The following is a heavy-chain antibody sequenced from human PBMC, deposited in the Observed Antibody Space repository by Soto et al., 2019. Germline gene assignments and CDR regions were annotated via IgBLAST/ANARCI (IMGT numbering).Heavy chain of an antibody. J-gene: IGHJ6*02. V-gene: IGHV4-61*08. CDR2: IYYSGST. CDR1: GDSISSGGYY. D-gene: IGHD3-16*01. CDR3: ARDSSITYYYGMDV. Sequence: SETLSLTCTVSGDSISSGGYYWSWIRQHPGKGLEWIGYIYYSGSTNYNPSLKSRVTISVDTSKNQFSLKLSSVTAADSAVYYCARDSSITYYYGMDVWGQGTTVTVSS.